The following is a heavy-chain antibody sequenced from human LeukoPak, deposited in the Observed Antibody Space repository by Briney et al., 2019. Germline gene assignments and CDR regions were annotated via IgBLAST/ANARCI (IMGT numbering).Heavy chain of an antibody. CDR3: ARDRHAGSCSGSRCYPYYFGS. Sequence: SETLSLTCSVSGGSISSSFSSWIRQSPGEQLEHIAYLSSGGGATYNPSLRGRVIISRDTSKNQVSLNLTSVTAADTAVYFCARDRHAGSCSGSRCYPYYFGSWGQGTLVTVSS. CDR2: LSSGGGA. V-gene: IGHV4-59*01. CDR1: GGSISSSF. D-gene: IGHD2-15*01. J-gene: IGHJ4*02.